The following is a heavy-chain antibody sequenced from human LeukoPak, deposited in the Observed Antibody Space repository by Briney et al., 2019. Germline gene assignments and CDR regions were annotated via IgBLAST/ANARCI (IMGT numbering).Heavy chain of an antibody. CDR2: FDLEDGET. CDR1: GYTLTELS. CDR3: ATPIAAFDAFDI. J-gene: IGHJ3*02. Sequence: ASVKVSRKVSGYTLTELSMYWVRQAPGKGLEWMGGFDLEDGETTYAQKFQGRVTVTEDTSTDTAYMELSSLRSEDTAVYYCATPIAAFDAFDIWGQGTMVTVSS. D-gene: IGHD6-13*01. V-gene: IGHV1-24*01.